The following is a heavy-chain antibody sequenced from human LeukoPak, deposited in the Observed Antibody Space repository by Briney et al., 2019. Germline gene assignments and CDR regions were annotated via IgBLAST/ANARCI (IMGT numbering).Heavy chain of an antibody. CDR1: GGSISNYY. CDR3: AGSYYYYMDV. CDR2: ISYIGST. Sequence: SETLSLTCTVSGGSISNYYRSWIRQPPGKGLEWIGYISYIGSTNYNPSLKSRVTISEDTSKNQFSLKLSSVTAADTAVYYCAGSYYYYMDVWGKGTTVTVSS. V-gene: IGHV4-59*01. J-gene: IGHJ6*03.